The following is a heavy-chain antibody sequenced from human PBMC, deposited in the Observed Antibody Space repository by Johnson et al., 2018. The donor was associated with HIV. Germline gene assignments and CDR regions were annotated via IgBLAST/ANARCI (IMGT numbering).Heavy chain of an antibody. Sequence: QVQLVESGGGVVQPGGSLRLSCAASGFTFSSYGMHWVRQAPGKGLEWVAVIYYDGSNKYYADSVKDRFTIPRDNSKNTLYRQMNSLSAEDTAVYYCARSVGYCSGGSCSPDAFDIWGQGTMVTVSS. CDR1: GFTFSSYG. CDR3: ARSVGYCSGGSCSPDAFDI. CDR2: IYYDGSNK. D-gene: IGHD2-15*01. J-gene: IGHJ3*02. V-gene: IGHV3-30*19.